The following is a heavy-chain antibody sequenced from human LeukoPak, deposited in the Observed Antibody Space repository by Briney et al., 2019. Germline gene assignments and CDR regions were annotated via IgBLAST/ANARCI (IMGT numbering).Heavy chain of an antibody. CDR2: IYSDNT. CDR1: GFTFENYG. D-gene: IGHD1-14*01. Sequence: PGGSVRLSCAASGFTFENYGMSWVRQAPGKGLEWVSFIYSDNTHYSDPVKGRFSISRDSSKNTLYLQMNSLRAEDTAVYYCARRAGIYSHPYDYWGQGTLVTVSS. V-gene: IGHV3-53*01. CDR3: ARRAGIYSHPYDY. J-gene: IGHJ4*02.